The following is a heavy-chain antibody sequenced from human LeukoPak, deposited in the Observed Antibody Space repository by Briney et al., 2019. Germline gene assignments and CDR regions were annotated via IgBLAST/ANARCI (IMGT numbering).Heavy chain of an antibody. J-gene: IGHJ4*02. CDR1: GFTFRIYT. Sequence: RSLRLSSAASGFTFRIYTMHLVRYAPRKGLECVLVISFDGSNKYYTDSVKGRFTISRNNPKNTLYLQMNSLRAEDTAVYYCATESYYDSSYDYWGQGTLVTVSS. V-gene: IGHV3-30-3*01. CDR3: ATESYYDSSYDY. D-gene: IGHD3-22*01. CDR2: ISFDGSNK.